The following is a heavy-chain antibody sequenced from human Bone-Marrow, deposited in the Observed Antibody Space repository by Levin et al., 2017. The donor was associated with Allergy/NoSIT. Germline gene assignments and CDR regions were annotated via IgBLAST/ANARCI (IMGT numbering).Heavy chain of an antibody. CDR3: AKAKWELSSRDGFDV. CDR1: GFTFDDYA. D-gene: IGHD4-23*01. CDR2: ITWNSRRI. Sequence: SLKISCTTAGFTFDDYALHWVRQAPGKGLEWLAGITWNSRRIDYAESVRGRFTISRDNAKNSLYLQMDSLRSEDTALYFCAKAKWELSSRDGFDVWGQGTMVTVSS. J-gene: IGHJ3*01. V-gene: IGHV3-9*01.